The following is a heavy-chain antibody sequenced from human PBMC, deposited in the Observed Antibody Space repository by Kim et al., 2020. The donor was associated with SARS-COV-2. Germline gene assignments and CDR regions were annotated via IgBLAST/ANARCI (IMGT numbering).Heavy chain of an antibody. Sequence: SLKSRVTISVDTSKNQFSLKLSSVTAADTAVYYCARGPDIVVVPAAKGFDYWGQGTLVTVSS. J-gene: IGHJ4*02. D-gene: IGHD2-2*01. V-gene: IGHV4-59*09. CDR3: ARGPDIVVVPAAKGFDY.